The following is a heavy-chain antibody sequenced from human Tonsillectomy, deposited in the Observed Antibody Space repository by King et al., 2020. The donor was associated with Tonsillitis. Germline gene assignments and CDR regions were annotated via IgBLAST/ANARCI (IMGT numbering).Heavy chain of an antibody. CDR2: IKQDGSEK. CDR3: ARDREGRDYYETSGYFYNY. Sequence: VQLVESGGGLVQPGGSLRLSCAASGFTFRSYWMSWVRQGPGKGLEWVANIKQDGSEKYYVESVKGRFTISRDNDKNSLYLQMNSLRADDTAVYCCARDREGRDYYETSGYFYNYGGQGTLVTVSS. V-gene: IGHV3-7*01. D-gene: IGHD3-22*01. J-gene: IGHJ4*02. CDR1: GFTFRSYW.